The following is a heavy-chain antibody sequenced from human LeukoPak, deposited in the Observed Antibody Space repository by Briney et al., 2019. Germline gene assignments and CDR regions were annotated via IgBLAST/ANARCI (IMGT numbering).Heavy chain of an antibody. CDR1: GVTVSSTY. J-gene: IGHJ4*02. Sequence: GGSLRLSCAVSGVTVSSTYMSWVRQAPGKGLEWVSVIYSGGSTYYADSVKGRFTIARENSKNTLYLQMNSLRAEDTAVYYCARESNYDYWGQGTLVTVSS. CDR3: ARESNYDY. V-gene: IGHV3-66*02. CDR2: IYSGGST.